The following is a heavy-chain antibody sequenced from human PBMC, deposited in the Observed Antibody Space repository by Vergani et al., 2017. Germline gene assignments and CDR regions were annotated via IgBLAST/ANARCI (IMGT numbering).Heavy chain of an antibody. CDR1: GFTFDDYA. J-gene: IGHJ4*02. CDR2: ISWNSGSI. CDR3: ARLAYDTTPYLQGGYDC. V-gene: IGHV3-9*01. D-gene: IGHD3-22*01. Sequence: EVQLVESGGGLVQPGRSLRLSCAASGFTFDDYAMHWVRQAPGKGLEWVSGISWNSGSIGYADSVKGRFTISRDNAKNSLYLQMNSLRAEDTALYYCARLAYDTTPYLQGGYDCWGQGTLVSGSS.